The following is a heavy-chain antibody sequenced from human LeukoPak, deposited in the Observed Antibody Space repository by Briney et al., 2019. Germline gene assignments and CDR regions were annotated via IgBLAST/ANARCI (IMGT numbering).Heavy chain of an antibody. CDR3: ARHARYYYYYGMDV. CDR2: VYYSENT. CDR1: GGSISGYY. Sequence: SETLSLTCSVSGGSISGYYWSWIRQPPGKELEWIGYVYYSENTKYNPSLESRVTISLDTSKNQFSLRLNSVTTADTAVYYCARHARYYYYYGMDVWGQGTTVTVSS. V-gene: IGHV4-59*08. J-gene: IGHJ6*02.